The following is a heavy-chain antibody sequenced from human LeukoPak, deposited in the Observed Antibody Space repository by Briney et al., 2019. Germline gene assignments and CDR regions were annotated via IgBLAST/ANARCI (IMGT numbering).Heavy chain of an antibody. CDR2: ISGSGGST. J-gene: IGHJ4*02. CDR3: AREWSGFGELPDY. CDR1: GFTFSSYA. Sequence: GGSLRLSCAASGFTFSSYAMSWVRQAPGKGLEWVSAISGSGGSTYYADSVKGRFTISRDNAKNTLYLQMNSLRVEDTAVYYCAREWSGFGELPDYWGQGTLVTVSS. D-gene: IGHD3-10*01. V-gene: IGHV3-23*01.